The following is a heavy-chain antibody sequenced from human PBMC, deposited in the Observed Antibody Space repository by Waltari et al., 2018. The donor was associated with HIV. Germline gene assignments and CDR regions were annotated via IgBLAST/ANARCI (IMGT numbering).Heavy chain of an antibody. J-gene: IGHJ5*02. V-gene: IGHV1-69*01. D-gene: IGHD2-2*02. CDR2: IIPIFSIT. CDR3: ARDDDCSTTNCYSRFDP. CDR1: GGTFSSHA. Sequence: QVQLVQSGAEVKKPGSSVKVSCKASGGTFSSHAISWVRQAPGQGLEWMGGIIPIFSITHYAQKFQGRVTITADESTSTAYMELSGLRSEDTAVYYCARDDDCSTTNCYSRFDPWGQGTLVTVSS.